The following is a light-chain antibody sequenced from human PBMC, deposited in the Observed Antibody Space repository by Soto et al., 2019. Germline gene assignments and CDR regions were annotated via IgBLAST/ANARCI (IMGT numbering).Light chain of an antibody. CDR1: NIGSKN. CDR2: RDT. CDR3: HMWDRSTVV. J-gene: IGLJ3*02. Sequence: SYELTQPLSVSVALGQTARVTCGGNNIGSKNVHWYQQKPGQAPVLVIYRDTYRPSGIPERFSGSNSGNTATLTISRAQGGDEADYYCHMWDRSTVVFGGGTKVTVL. V-gene: IGLV3-9*01.